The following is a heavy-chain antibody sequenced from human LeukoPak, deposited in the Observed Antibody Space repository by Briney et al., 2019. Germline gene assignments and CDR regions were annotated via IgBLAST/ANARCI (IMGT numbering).Heavy chain of an antibody. V-gene: IGHV4-59*12. CDR3: ARGRGYCSGGSCYHSRFFQH. CDR1: GGSFSGYY. CDR2: IYYSGST. Sequence: SETLSLTCAVYGGSFSGYYWSWIRQPPGKGLEWIGYIYYSGSTNYNPSLKSRVTISVDTSKNQFSLKLSSVTAADTAVYYCARGRGYCSGGSCYHSRFFQHWGQGTLVTVSS. J-gene: IGHJ1*01. D-gene: IGHD2-15*01.